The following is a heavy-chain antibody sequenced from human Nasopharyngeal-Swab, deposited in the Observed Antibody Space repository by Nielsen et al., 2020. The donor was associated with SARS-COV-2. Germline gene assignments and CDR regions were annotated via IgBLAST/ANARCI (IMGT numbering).Heavy chain of an antibody. J-gene: IGHJ6*02. CDR1: GFTFSSYN. V-gene: IGHV3-21*01. CDR3: ARDGLDYDFWSAYFMDV. D-gene: IGHD3-3*01. CDR2: ISSSSTYI. Sequence: GESPKIPRAASGFTFSSYNMKWVRQAPGKGLEWVSTISSSSTYIYYADSVKGRFTISRDTAKNSLYLQMNSLRAEDTAVYYCARDGLDYDFWSAYFMDVWGQGTTVTVSS.